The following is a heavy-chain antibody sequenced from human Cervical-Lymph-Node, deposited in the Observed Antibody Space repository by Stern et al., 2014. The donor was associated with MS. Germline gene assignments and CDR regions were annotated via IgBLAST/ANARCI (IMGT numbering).Heavy chain of an antibody. J-gene: IGHJ2*01. CDR3: ARDTAQVASWYFDL. V-gene: IGHV1-18*01. CDR2: INTYNGDT. D-gene: IGHD2-21*02. CDR1: GYTFTSSG. Sequence: QVQLVQSGVEVKKPGASVKVSCKASGYTFTSSGITWVRQAPGQGLEWLGWINTYNGDTNYAQKLQGRVTMTTDTSTTTAHMEVRSLRYDDTAVYYCARDTAQVASWYFDLWGRGTLVTVSS.